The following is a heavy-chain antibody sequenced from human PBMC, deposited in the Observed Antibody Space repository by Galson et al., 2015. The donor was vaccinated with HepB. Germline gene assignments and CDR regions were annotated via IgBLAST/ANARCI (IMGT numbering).Heavy chain of an antibody. J-gene: IGHJ3*02. Sequence: QSGAEVKKPGESLKISCTGSGYRFISYWIGWVRQMPGKGLEWMGIIYPGDSDTRYSPSFQGQVTISADKSISTAYLQWSSLKASDTAMYYCAIREAGTDDAFDIWGQGTMVTVSS. CDR1: GYRFISYW. CDR3: AIREAGTDDAFDI. CDR2: IYPGDSDT. V-gene: IGHV5-51*03. D-gene: IGHD6-19*01.